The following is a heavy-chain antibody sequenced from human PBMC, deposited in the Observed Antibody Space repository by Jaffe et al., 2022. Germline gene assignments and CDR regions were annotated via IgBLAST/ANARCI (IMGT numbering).Heavy chain of an antibody. Sequence: QVQLQESGPGLVKPSETLSLTCAVSGYSISSGYYWGWIRQPPGKGLEWIGSIYHSGSTYYNPSLKSRVTISIDTSKNHFSLKLSSVTAADTAVYYCARFPSGSGRVFNWFDPWGQGTLVTVSS. CDR3: ARFPSGSGRVFNWFDP. V-gene: IGHV4-38-2*01. D-gene: IGHD6-25*01. CDR2: IYHSGST. J-gene: IGHJ5*02. CDR1: GYSISSGYY.